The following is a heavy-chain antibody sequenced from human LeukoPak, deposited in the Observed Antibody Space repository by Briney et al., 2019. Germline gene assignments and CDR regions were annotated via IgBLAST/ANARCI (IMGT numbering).Heavy chain of an antibody. Sequence: ASVKVSCKASGYTFTGYYMHWVRQAPGQGLEWMGWINPNSGGRNYAQKFQGRVTMTRDTSISTAYMELSRLRSDDTAVYYCARDGESLVLDYWGQGTLVTVSS. D-gene: IGHD6-13*01. V-gene: IGHV1-2*02. J-gene: IGHJ4*02. CDR1: GYTFTGYY. CDR3: ARDGESLVLDY. CDR2: INPNSGGR.